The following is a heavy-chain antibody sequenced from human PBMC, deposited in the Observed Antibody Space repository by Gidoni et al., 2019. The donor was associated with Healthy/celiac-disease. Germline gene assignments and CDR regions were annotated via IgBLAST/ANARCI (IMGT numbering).Heavy chain of an antibody. CDR2: INPNSGGT. D-gene: IGHD4-17*01. CDR1: GYTFTGYY. Sequence: QVQLVQSGAEVKKPGASVKVSCKASGYTFTGYYMHWVRQAPGQGLEWMGWINPNSGGTNYAQKFQGWVTMTRDTSISTAYMELSRLRSDDTAVYYCARVVDYGDYYYGMDVWGQGTTVTVSS. J-gene: IGHJ6*02. CDR3: ARVVDYGDYYYGMDV. V-gene: IGHV1-2*04.